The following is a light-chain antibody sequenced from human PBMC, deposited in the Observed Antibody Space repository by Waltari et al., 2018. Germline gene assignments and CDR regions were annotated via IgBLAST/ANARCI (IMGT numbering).Light chain of an antibody. CDR3: QSYDSSLSGYV. V-gene: IGLV1-40*01. J-gene: IGLJ1*01. CDR2: GNS. CDR1: SSNIGAGYD. Sequence: QSVLTQPPSVSGAPGQRVTISCTGSSSNIGAGYDVHWYQQLPGTAPKLLIDGNSNRPSGVPDRSSGSKSGTSASLAITGLQAEDEADYYCQSYDSSLSGYVFGTGTKVTVL.